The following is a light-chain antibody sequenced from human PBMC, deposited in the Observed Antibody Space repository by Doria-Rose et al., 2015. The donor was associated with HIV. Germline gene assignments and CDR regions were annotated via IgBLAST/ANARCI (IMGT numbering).Light chain of an antibody. CDR1: KLGDKY. CDR2: QDS. J-gene: IGLJ1*01. V-gene: IGLV3-1*01. Sequence: SYELIQLPSVSVSPGQTASITCSGDKLGDKYACWYQQRPGQSPVLVIYQDSKRPSGIPGRFSGSNSGNTATLTISGTQAMDEADYYCQAWDSSTGVFGTGTKVTVL. CDR3: QAWDSSTGV.